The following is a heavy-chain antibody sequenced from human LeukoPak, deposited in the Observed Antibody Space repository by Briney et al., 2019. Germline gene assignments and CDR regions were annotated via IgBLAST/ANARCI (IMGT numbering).Heavy chain of an antibody. J-gene: IGHJ3*02. Sequence: GGTLRLSCAASGFTFSSYGMSWVRQAPGKGLEWVSAISGSGGSTYYADSVKGRFTISRDNSKNTLYLQMNSLRAEDTAVYYCAKDRKGGGTAFDIWGQGTMVTVSS. CDR3: AKDRKGGGTAFDI. D-gene: IGHD3-16*01. CDR1: GFTFSSYG. CDR2: ISGSGGST. V-gene: IGHV3-23*01.